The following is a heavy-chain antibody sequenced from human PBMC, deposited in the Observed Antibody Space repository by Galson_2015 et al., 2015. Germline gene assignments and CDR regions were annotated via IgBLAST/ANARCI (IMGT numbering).Heavy chain of an antibody. CDR3: ARRRSYDLWSGFDY. CDR1: GFSLTTRGMG. Sequence: PALVKPTQPLTLTCTFSGFSLTTRGMGVGWIRQSPGKALEWLALIYWDDDKRYSPSLKSRLTITKDTFKNQVFLIVNNMDPVDTSTYDCARRRSYDLWSGFDYWGQGALVTVSS. V-gene: IGHV2-5*02. CDR2: IYWDDDK. J-gene: IGHJ4*02. D-gene: IGHD3-3*01.